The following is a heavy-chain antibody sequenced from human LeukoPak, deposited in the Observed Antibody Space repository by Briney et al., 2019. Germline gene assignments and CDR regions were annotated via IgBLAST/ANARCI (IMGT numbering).Heavy chain of an antibody. Sequence: PGGSLRLSCAASGFTFDDYAMHWVRQGPGKGLEWVSGINWNSGSIGYADSVKGRFTISRDNAKNSLYLQMNSLRAEDMALYYCAKELSGTYAIDYWGQGTLVTVSS. CDR2: INWNSGSI. D-gene: IGHD1-26*01. CDR1: GFTFDDYA. CDR3: AKELSGTYAIDY. J-gene: IGHJ4*02. V-gene: IGHV3-9*03.